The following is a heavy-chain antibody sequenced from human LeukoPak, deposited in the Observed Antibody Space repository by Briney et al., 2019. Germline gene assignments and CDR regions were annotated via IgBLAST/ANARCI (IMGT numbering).Heavy chain of an antibody. Sequence: GGSLRLSCLASGFTFSDHTLNWVRQAPGKGLEWVSAISGSGGSTYYADSVKGRFTISRDNSKNTLYLQMNSLRAEDTAVYYCAKSAAINYYYMDVWGKGTTVTVSS. CDR3: AKSAAINYYYMDV. D-gene: IGHD2-2*02. V-gene: IGHV3-23*01. CDR2: ISGSGGST. J-gene: IGHJ6*03. CDR1: GFTFSDHT.